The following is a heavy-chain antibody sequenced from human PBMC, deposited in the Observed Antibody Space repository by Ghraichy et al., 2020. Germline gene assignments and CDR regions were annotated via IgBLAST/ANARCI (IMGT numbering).Heavy chain of an antibody. CDR2: IKEDGGEI. D-gene: IGHD4-23*01. CDR1: GFTFSSSW. Sequence: LSLTCAASGFTFSSSWMTWVRQAPGKGLEWMANIKEDGGEIHYVDSVRGRFTISRDNAKNLLYLQMDSRRAEDTAVYYCARDPYRRNSAFGAFDFWGQGTMVTVSS. V-gene: IGHV3-7*04. CDR3: ARDPYRRNSAFGAFDF. J-gene: IGHJ3*01.